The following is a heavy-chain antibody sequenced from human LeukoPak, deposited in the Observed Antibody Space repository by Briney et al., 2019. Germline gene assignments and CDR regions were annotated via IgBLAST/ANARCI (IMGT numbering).Heavy chain of an antibody. D-gene: IGHD3-10*01. Sequence: SVKVSCKASGGTFSSYAISWVRQAPGQGLEWMGRIIPIFGTANYAQKFQGRVTITTDESTSTAYMELSSLRSEDTAVYYCARDGSGNYYYFDYWGQGTLVTVSS. CDR1: GGTFSSYA. CDR3: ARDGSGNYYYFDY. V-gene: IGHV1-69*05. CDR2: IIPIFGTA. J-gene: IGHJ4*02.